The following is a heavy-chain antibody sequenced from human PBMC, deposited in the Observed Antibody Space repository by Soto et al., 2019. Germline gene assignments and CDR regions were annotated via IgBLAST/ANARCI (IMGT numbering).Heavy chain of an antibody. D-gene: IGHD2-21*01. J-gene: IGHJ4*02. CDR2: IWSDATRK. CDR3: ARELWRDGFDY. CDR1: GFNFSAYN. V-gene: IGHV3-33*01. Sequence: QAQLVDSGGGVVQPGGSLRLSCAASGFNFSAYNIHWVRQAPGKGLEWVAVIWSDATRKYYADFVKGRFTISRDNSKDTLELQRNSRRVEDTAVYYCARELWRDGFDYWGQGTLVTGSS.